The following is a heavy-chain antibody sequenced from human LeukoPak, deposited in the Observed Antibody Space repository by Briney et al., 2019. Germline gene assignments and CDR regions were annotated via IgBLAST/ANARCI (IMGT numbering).Heavy chain of an antibody. CDR3: AKDRHAPGRYCSSITCFPFDP. CDR1: GFTFSSYD. Sequence: PGGSLRLSCAASGFTFSSYDMSWARQAPGKGLEWVSGISGSGGSTYYADSVKGRFTISRDNPKSTLYLQMNSLRAEDTAVYYCAKDRHAPGRYCSSITCFPFDPWGQGTLVTVSS. CDR2: ISGSGGST. J-gene: IGHJ5*02. V-gene: IGHV3-23*01. D-gene: IGHD2-2*01.